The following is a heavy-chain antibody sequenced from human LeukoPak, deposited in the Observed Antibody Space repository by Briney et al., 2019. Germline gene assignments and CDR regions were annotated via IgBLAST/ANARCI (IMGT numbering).Heavy chain of an antibody. D-gene: IGHD3-22*01. CDR2: INHSGST. Sequence: PSETLSLTCAVYGGSFSGYYWSWIRQPPGKGLEWIGEINHSGSTNYNPSLKSRVTISVDTSKNQFSLKLSSVTAADTAVYYCAQNSKHYDSSGYYYGYWGQGTLVTVSS. CDR1: GGSFSGYY. J-gene: IGHJ4*02. V-gene: IGHV4-34*01. CDR3: AQNSKHYDSSGYYYGY.